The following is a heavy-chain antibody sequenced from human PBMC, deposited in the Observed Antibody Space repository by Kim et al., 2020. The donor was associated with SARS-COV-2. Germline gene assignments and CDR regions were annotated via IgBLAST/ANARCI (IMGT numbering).Heavy chain of an antibody. CDR3: ARGKNWSYYYYGMDV. J-gene: IGHJ6*02. CDR1: GGSISSYY. Sequence: SETLSLTCTVSGGSISSYYWSWIRQPPGKGLEWIGYIYYSGSTNYNPSLKSRVTISVDTSKNQFSLKLSSVTAADTAVYYCARGKNWSYYYYGMDVWGQGTTVTVSS. D-gene: IGHD1-1*01. CDR2: IYYSGST. V-gene: IGHV4-59*01.